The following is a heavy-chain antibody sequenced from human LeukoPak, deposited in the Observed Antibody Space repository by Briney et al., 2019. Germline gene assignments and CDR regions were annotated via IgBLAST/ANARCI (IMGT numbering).Heavy chain of an antibody. V-gene: IGHV4-34*01. CDR2: INHSGST. Sequence: SETLSLTCAVYGGSSSGYYWSWIRQPPGKGLEWIGEINHSGSTNYNPSLKSRVTISVDTSKNQFSLKLSSVTAADTAVYYCARYSYGYDALDYWGQGTLVTVSS. D-gene: IGHD5-18*01. CDR3: ARYSYGYDALDY. J-gene: IGHJ4*02. CDR1: GGSSSGYY.